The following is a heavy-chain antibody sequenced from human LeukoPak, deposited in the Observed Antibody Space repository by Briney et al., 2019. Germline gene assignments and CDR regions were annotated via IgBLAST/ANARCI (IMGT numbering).Heavy chain of an antibody. V-gene: IGHV1-18*01. D-gene: IGHD3-22*01. CDR2: ISAYNGNT. CDR1: GYTFTSYG. J-gene: IGHJ4*02. Sequence: ASVKVSCKASGYTFTSYGISWVRQAPGQGLEWMGWISAYNGNTNYAQKLQGRVTMTTDTSTSTAYMELRSLRSDDTAVYCCARAPYYYDSSGRYYFDYWGQGTLVTVSS. CDR3: ARAPYYYDSSGRYYFDY.